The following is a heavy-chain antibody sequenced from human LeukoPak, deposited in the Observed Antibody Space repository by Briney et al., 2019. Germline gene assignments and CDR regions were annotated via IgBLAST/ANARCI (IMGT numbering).Heavy chain of an antibody. CDR3: AKDPTDFDSRGQTYFDY. CDR1: TFNFSDYG. V-gene: IGHV3-30*18. CDR2: ISYDGRTK. Sequence: GGSLRLSCGDSTFNFSDYGMHWVRQAPGKGLEWLALISYDGRTKFYADSLKGRFTISRDNSKNTLYLQMNSLRAEDTAIYYCAKDPTDFDSRGQTYFDYWGQGTLVTVSS. J-gene: IGHJ4*02. D-gene: IGHD3-22*01.